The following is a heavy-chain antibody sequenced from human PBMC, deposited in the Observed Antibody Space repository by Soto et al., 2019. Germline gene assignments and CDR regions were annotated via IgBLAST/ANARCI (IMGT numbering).Heavy chain of an antibody. V-gene: IGHV4-59*01. J-gene: IGHJ5*02. CDR2: IYYSGST. CDR1: GGSISSYY. Sequence: SETLSLTCTVSGGSISSYYWSWIRQPPGKGLEWIGYIYYSGSTNYNPSLKSRVTISVYTSKNQFSLKLSSVTAADTAVYYCARDLRAARKNWFDPWGQGTLVTVSS. D-gene: IGHD6-6*01. CDR3: ARDLRAARKNWFDP.